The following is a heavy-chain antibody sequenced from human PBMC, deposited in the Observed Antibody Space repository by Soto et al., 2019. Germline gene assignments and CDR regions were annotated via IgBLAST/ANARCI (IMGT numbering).Heavy chain of an antibody. V-gene: IGHV4-59*08. CDR2: IYYSGST. CDR3: ASLVTSGGIAVAGTDWFAP. CDR1: GGSISSYY. D-gene: IGHD6-19*01. J-gene: IGHJ5*02. Sequence: PSETLSLTCTVSGGSISSYYWSWIRQPPGKGLEWIGYIYYSGSTNYNPSLKSRVTISVDTSKNQFSLKLSSVTAADTAVYYCASLVTSGGIAVAGTDWFAPWGQGTLVTVSS.